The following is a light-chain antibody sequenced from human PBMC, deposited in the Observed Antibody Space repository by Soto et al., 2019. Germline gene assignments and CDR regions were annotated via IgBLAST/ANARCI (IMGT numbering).Light chain of an antibody. CDR1: SSDVGGYNY. Sequence: QSALTQPASVSGSPGQSITISCTGTSSDVGGYNYVSWYQQHPGKAPKLMIYDVSNRPSGVSNRFSGSKSSNTASLTISGLQAEDEADYYCSSYTISSPHVVFGGGTKLTVL. J-gene: IGLJ2*01. V-gene: IGLV2-14*01. CDR2: DVS. CDR3: SSYTISSPHVV.